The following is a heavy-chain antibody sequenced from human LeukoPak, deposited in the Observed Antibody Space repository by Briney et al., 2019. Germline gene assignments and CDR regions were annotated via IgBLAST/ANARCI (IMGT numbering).Heavy chain of an antibody. J-gene: IGHJ5*02. Sequence: SETLSLTCTVSGGSISSDNYYWSWIRQPAGKGLEWIGRIYTSGSTKYNPPLKSRVTMSVDTSKNQFSLKLSSVTAADTAVYYCARGGYSSSWYGERWFDPWGQGTLVTVSS. V-gene: IGHV4-61*02. CDR2: IYTSGST. CDR3: ARGGYSSSWYGERWFDP. CDR1: GGSISSDNYY. D-gene: IGHD6-13*01.